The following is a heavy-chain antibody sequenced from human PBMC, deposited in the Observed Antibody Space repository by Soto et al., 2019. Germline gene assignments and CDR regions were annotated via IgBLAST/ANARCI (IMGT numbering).Heavy chain of an antibody. CDR1: GVTFSNYA. V-gene: IGHV1-69*01. CDR3: ARGARYRGRRYFQL. Sequence: QVQLVQSGAEVKKPGSSVKVSCKASGVTFSNYAISWVRQAPGQGLEWLGGNMPSCDPAKYPQNFEGRITITADETTSTAYMALRSLRSEDTAVYYCARGARYRGRRYFQLWCQGTLVTFSS. D-gene: IGHD1-26*01. J-gene: IGHJ1*01. CDR2: NMPSCDPA.